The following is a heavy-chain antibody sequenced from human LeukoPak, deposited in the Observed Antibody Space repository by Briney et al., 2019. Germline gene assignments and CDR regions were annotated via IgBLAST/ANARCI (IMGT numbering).Heavy chain of an antibody. CDR1: GASISSYY. D-gene: IGHD3-22*01. Sequence: PSETLSLTCTVSGASISSYYWSWIRQPPGKGLEWIGYIYYSRSTNCNPSLKSRVTISVDTSKNQFSLKLSSVTAADTAMYYCARGSGYLVYWGQGTLVTVSS. V-gene: IGHV4-59*01. J-gene: IGHJ4*02. CDR2: IYYSRST. CDR3: ARGSGYLVY.